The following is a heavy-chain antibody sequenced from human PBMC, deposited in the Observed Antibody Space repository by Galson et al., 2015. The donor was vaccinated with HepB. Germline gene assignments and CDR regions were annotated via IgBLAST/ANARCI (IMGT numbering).Heavy chain of an antibody. V-gene: IGHV3-13*01. CDR1: GFTFSDYD. J-gene: IGHJ2*01. CDR2: IGTGGDT. D-gene: IGHD6-13*01. CDR3: AGEAHSGSWNNWYFHL. Sequence: SLRLSCAASGFTFSDYDWHWVRQATGKGLEWVSAIGTGGDTYYPGSVRGRFTIHRENAQNSLYLQMNSLRAGDTAVFYCAGEAHSGSWNNWYFHLWGRGTRVTVSA.